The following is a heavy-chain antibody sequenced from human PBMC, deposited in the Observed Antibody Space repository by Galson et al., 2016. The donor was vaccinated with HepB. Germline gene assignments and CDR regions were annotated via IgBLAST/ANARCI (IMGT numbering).Heavy chain of an antibody. V-gene: IGHV3-30*04. CDR2: ISYDGNKK. J-gene: IGHJ2*01. D-gene: IGHD2-15*01. Sequence: SLRLSCAASGFTFNSYAIHWVRQAPGKGLEWVAVISYDGNKKYYADSVKGRFTISRDNSKNTLSMQMNSRRAEDTAVYYCAGDPSVVIGATYWYLDLWGRGTLVRVSS. CDR1: GFTFNSYA. CDR3: AGDPSVVIGATYWYLDL.